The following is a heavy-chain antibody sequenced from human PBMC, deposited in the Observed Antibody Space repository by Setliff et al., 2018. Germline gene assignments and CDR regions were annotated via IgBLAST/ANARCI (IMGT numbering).Heavy chain of an antibody. CDR1: GGSFSGYY. J-gene: IGHJ6*03. V-gene: IGHV4-4*08. CDR2: VYTSGST. Sequence: PSETLSLTCAVYGGSFSGYYWNWIRQPPGKGLEWIGCVYTSGSTNYNPSLKSRVTISVDTSKNQLSLRLTSVTAADTAVYYCARDPGNGHYMDVWGKGATVTVSS. CDR3: ARDPGNGHYMDV.